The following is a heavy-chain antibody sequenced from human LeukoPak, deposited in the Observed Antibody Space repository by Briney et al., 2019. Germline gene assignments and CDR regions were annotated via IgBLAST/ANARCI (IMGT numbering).Heavy chain of an antibody. CDR3: ARAPPMSFRNQMWYQLPWNYYYMDV. CDR1: GGSISSYY. V-gene: IGHV4-4*07. CDR2: IYTSGST. D-gene: IGHD2-2*01. Sequence: PSETLSLTCTVSGGSISSYYWSWIRQPAGKGLEWIGRIYTSGSTNYNPSLKSRVTMSVDTSKNQFSLKLSSVTAADTAVYYCARAPPMSFRNQMWYQLPWNYYYMDVWGKGTTVTVSS. J-gene: IGHJ6*03.